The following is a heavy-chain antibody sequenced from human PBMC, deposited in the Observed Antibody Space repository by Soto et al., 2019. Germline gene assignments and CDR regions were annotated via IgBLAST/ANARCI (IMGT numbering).Heavy chain of an antibody. D-gene: IGHD3-3*01. CDR1: SGYY. V-gene: IGHV4-34*01. CDR2: INHSGST. CDR3: ARSAVERYDFWSGYSSKYYYGMDV. J-gene: IGHJ6*02. Sequence: SGYYWSWIRQPPGKGLEWIGEINHSGSTNYNPSLKSRVTISVDTSKNQFSLKLSSVTAADTAVYYCARSAVERYDFWSGYSSKYYYGMDVWGQGTTVTVSS.